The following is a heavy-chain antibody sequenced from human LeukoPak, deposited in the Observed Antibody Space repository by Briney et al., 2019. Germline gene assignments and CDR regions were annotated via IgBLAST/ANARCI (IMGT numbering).Heavy chain of an antibody. Sequence: ASVKVSCKASGYTFTSYGISWVRQAPGQGLEWMGWISAYNGNTNYAQKLQGRVTMTTDTSTSTAYMELWSLGSDDTAVYYCARDHRRYSSSWYDRGYFDYWGQGTLVTVSS. CDR1: GYTFTSYG. CDR3: ARDHRRYSSSWYDRGYFDY. V-gene: IGHV1-18*01. D-gene: IGHD6-13*01. CDR2: ISAYNGNT. J-gene: IGHJ4*02.